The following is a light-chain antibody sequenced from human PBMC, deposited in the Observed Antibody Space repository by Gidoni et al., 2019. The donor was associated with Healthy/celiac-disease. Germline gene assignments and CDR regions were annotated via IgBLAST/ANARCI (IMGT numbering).Light chain of an antibody. Sequence: SSELTQEPAVSVDLGQTVRITCQGDSLRSYYASWYQQKPGQAPVLVIYGKNNRPSGIPDRFSGSSSGNTASLTITGAQAEDEADYYCNSRDSSGNHLVFGGGTKLTVL. V-gene: IGLV3-19*01. CDR3: NSRDSSGNHLV. CDR2: GKN. J-gene: IGLJ2*01. CDR1: SLRSYY.